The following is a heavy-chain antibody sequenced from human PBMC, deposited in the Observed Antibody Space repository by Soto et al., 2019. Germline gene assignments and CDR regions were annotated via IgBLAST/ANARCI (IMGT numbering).Heavy chain of an antibody. CDR1: GFTFSNYA. V-gene: IGHV3-23*01. J-gene: IGHJ4*02. CDR3: AKGGRWLPRDY. Sequence: EVQLLESGGGLVQPGGSLRLSCAASGFTFSNYAMSWVRQAPGKGLEWVSTISGSGVSTYYADSVKGRFTISRDNSKNTLFVQMDSLRAEDTAVYYCAKGGRWLPRDYWGQGTLVTVSS. D-gene: IGHD5-12*01. CDR2: ISGSGVST.